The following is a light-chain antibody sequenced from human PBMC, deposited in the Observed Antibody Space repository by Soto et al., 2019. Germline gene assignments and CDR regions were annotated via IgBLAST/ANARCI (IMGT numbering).Light chain of an antibody. CDR2: GAS. Sequence: EVAMTQSPATLSVSPGERVTLSCRASQSVSDNLAWYRQKPGQAPRLIISGASTRAPSIPARLSGSGSGTDFTLAISSLQSADIGRYDCQQSNNWPYTCAQGTKLDVK. J-gene: IGKJ2*01. CDR1: QSVSDN. V-gene: IGKV3-15*01. CDR3: QQSNNWPYT.